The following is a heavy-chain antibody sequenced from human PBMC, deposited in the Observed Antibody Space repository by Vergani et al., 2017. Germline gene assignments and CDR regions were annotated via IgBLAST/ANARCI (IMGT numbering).Heavy chain of an antibody. CDR3: ARESPRADAFDI. V-gene: IGHV4-39*07. CDR2: ITYRGST. CDR1: GGSISNSDYY. J-gene: IGHJ3*02. Sequence: QLQLQESGPGLVKPSETLSLTCTVSGGSISNSDYYWGWLRQPPGMGLEWIGSITYRGSTNYNPSLKSRGTISVDTSKNQFSLKLSSVTAADTAVYYCARESPRADAFDIWGQGTMVTVSS.